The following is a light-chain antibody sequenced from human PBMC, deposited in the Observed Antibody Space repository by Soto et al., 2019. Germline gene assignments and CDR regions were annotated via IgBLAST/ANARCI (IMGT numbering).Light chain of an antibody. CDR3: SLSYSGVRV. V-gene: IGLV7-46*01. CDR1: AGPVTSRHY. J-gene: IGLJ3*02. CDR2: DTS. Sequence: QAVVTQEPSLTVSPGGTVTLTCASSAGPVTSRHYPYWFQQKPGQAPRALIYDTSNKHPWTPARFSGSLLGGTPALILSGAQPEDEADYYCSLSYSGVRVFGGGTKLTVI.